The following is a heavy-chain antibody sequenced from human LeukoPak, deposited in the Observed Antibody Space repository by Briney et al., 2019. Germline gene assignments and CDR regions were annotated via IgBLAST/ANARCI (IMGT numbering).Heavy chain of an antibody. CDR3: AKAQKYTSDLDY. J-gene: IGHJ4*02. CDR1: GFTFTSYA. Sequence: GGSLRLSCAASGFTFTSYAMSWVRQAPGKGLEWLSAIHGGGATFYSHSVRGRFTISRDTSKNTLYLQMNSLRAEDTALYYCAKAQKYTSDLDYWGQGTLATVSS. CDR2: IHGGGAT. D-gene: IGHD6-19*01. V-gene: IGHV3-23*01.